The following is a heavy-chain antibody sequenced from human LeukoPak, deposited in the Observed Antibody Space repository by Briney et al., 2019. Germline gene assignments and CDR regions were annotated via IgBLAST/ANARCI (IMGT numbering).Heavy chain of an antibody. J-gene: IGHJ4*02. CDR1: GFTFSSYA. D-gene: IGHD5-18*01. CDR2: ISGSGGST. V-gene: IGHV3-23*01. Sequence: PGGSLRLSCAASGFTFSSYAMSWVRQAPGKGLEWVSAISGSGGSTYYADSVKGRFTISRDNSKNTLYLQTNSLRAEDTAVYYCARGGYSYGAFDYWGQGTLVTVSS. CDR3: ARGGYSYGAFDY.